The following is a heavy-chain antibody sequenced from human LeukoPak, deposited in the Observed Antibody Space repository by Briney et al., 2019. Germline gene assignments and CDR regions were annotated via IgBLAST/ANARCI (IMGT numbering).Heavy chain of an antibody. V-gene: IGHV1-69*04. CDR1: GGTFGSYA. CDR3: ARDEVIVVVPAASPPGAFDI. Sequence: GSSVKVSCKASGGTFGSYAISWVRQAPGQGLEWMGRIIPILGIANYAQKFQGRVTITADKSTSTAYMELSRLRSDDTAVYYCARDEVIVVVPAASPPGAFDIWGQGTMVTVSS. CDR2: IIPILGIA. J-gene: IGHJ3*02. D-gene: IGHD2-2*01.